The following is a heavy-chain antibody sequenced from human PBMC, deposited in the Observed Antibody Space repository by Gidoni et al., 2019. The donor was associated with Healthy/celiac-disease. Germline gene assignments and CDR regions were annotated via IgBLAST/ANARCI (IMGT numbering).Heavy chain of an antibody. J-gene: IGHJ3*02. CDR3: ARDLGVDTAIGLGAFDI. CDR1: GFTSSSYA. D-gene: IGHD5-18*01. V-gene: IGHV3-30-3*01. Sequence: QVQLVESGGGVVQPGRSLRLSCAASGFTSSSYAMHWVRQAPGKGLEWVAVISYDGSNKYYADSVKGRFTISRDNSKNTLYLQMNSLRAEDTAVYYCARDLGVDTAIGLGAFDIWGQGTMVTVSS. CDR2: ISYDGSNK.